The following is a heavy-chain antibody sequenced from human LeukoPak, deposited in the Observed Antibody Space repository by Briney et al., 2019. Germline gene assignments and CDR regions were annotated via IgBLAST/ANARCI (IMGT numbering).Heavy chain of an antibody. CDR2: IRYDGSNK. CDR1: GFTFSSYG. CDR3: AKAHGSLRFLEPGGHFDY. V-gene: IGHV3-30*02. Sequence: GGSLRLSCAASGFTFSSYGMHWVRQAPGKGLEWVAFIRYDGSNKYYADSVKGRFTISRDNSKNTLYLQMNSLRAEDTAVYYCAKAHGSLRFLEPGGHFDYWGQGTLVTVSS. J-gene: IGHJ4*02. D-gene: IGHD3-3*01.